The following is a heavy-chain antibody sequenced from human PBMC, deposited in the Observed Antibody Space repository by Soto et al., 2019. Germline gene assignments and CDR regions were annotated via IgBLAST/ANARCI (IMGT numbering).Heavy chain of an antibody. V-gene: IGHV1-69*02. CDR3: ARNSGSYSGS. Sequence: QVHLVQSGSEVKRPGSSVKVSCKASGGTFDRGTITWVRQAPGQGFEWMGSIIPIVGIPNYAQNFQCRVTITADISTTTVFMDLSSLRPEDTAVYYCARNSGSYSGSWGQGTLVIVSS. D-gene: IGHD1-26*01. J-gene: IGHJ5*02. CDR1: GGTFDRGT. CDR2: IIPIVGIP.